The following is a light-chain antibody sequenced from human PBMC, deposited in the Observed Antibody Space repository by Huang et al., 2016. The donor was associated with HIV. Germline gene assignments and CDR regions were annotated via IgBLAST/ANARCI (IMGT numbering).Light chain of an antibody. Sequence: EIVLTQSPATLSLSPGERATLSCWASQSVSSYLAWYQQKPGQAPRLLIDDASNRATGIPARFSGSGSGTDFTLTISSLQPEDFATYYCQQYNNLPFTFGPGTKVDFK. V-gene: IGKV3-11*01. J-gene: IGKJ3*01. CDR1: QSVSSY. CDR3: QQYNNLPFT. CDR2: DAS.